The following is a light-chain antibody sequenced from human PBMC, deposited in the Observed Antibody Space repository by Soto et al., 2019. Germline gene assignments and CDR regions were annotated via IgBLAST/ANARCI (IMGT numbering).Light chain of an antibody. J-gene: IGLJ1*01. V-gene: IGLV2-14*01. Sequence: QSVLTQPASVSGSPGQSITISCCGTSSDGGLYDYVSWYQRHPGTAPKLMIYEVSNRPSGGSNGFSGSKSGDTASLTISGLQAEDAADYYCSSYTSTCNYVFGAGTKVTV. CDR2: EVS. CDR1: SSDGGLYDY. CDR3: SSYTSTCNYV.